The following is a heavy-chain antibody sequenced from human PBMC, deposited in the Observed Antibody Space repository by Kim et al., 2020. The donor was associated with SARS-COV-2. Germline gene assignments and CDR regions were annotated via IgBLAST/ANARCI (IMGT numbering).Heavy chain of an antibody. V-gene: IGHV3-23*01. Sequence: GSTYYADSGKGRFTISRDNSKNTLYLQMNSLRAEDTAVYYCAKRYGGFDPWGQGTLVTVSS. D-gene: IGHD1-26*01. CDR2: GST. J-gene: IGHJ5*02. CDR3: AKRYGGFDP.